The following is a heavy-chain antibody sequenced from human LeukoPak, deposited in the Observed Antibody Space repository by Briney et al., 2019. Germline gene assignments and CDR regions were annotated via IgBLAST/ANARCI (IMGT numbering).Heavy chain of an antibody. V-gene: IGHV1-69-2*01. CDR2: VDPEDGET. Sequence: ASVKVSCKVSGYTFTDYYMHWVQQAPGKGLEWMGLVDPEDGETIYAEKFQGRVTITADTSTDTAYMELSSLRAEDTAVFYCAKDEDSYYDYWGQGTLVTVSS. CDR3: AKDEDSYYDY. J-gene: IGHJ4*02. CDR1: GYTFTDYY.